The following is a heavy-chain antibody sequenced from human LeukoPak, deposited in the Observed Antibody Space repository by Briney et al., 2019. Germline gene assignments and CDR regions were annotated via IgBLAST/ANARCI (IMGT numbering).Heavy chain of an antibody. CDR3: ARNRVATTGSPTYYFEY. CDR1: GYTFTAYY. Sequence: ASVKVSCKASGYTFTAYYMHWVRQAPGQGLEWMAWISPYNGDMNYAQKFQGRVTMTTDTSTSTAHMELRSLRSDDTAVYYCARNRVATTGSPTYYFEYWGQGTLVTVSS. V-gene: IGHV1-18*04. J-gene: IGHJ4*02. CDR2: ISPYNGDM. D-gene: IGHD6-13*01.